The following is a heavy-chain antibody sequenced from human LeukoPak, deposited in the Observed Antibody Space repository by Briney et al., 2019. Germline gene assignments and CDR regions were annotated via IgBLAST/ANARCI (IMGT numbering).Heavy chain of an antibody. Sequence: GGSLRLSCAVSEFTVSNNYMSWVRRAPGKGPEWVSLIYSGGATYYADSVRGRFTISRDNSKNTLYLQMNSLRVEDTAVYYCARDPRWYDPWGQGALVTVSS. CDR2: IYSGGAT. CDR3: ARDPRWYDP. V-gene: IGHV3-53*01. J-gene: IGHJ5*02. CDR1: EFTVSNNY.